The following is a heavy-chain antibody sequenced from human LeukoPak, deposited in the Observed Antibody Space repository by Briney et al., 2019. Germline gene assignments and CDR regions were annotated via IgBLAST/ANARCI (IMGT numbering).Heavy chain of an antibody. CDR2: IYHSGST. D-gene: IGHD3-22*01. V-gene: IGHV4-4*02. CDR3: VRESGYYYVTRYFDY. Sequence: SGTLSLTCAVSGGSISSSNWWSWVRPPPGKGLEWIGEIYHSGSTNYNPSLKSRVTISVDKSKNQFSLKLSSVTAADTAVYYCVRESGYYYVTRYFDYWGQGTLVTVSS. J-gene: IGHJ4*02. CDR1: GGSISSSNW.